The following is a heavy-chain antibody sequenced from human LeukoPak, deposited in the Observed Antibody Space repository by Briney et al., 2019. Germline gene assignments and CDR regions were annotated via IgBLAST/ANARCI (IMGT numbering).Heavy chain of an antibody. CDR1: GFTFSSYV. CDR3: ATESYDILTGYSDY. D-gene: IGHD3-9*01. J-gene: IGHJ4*02. CDR2: ISFNGNNK. V-gene: IGHV3-30*04. Sequence: GRSLRLSCAASGFTFSSYVLHWVRQAPGKGLEWVAVISFNGNNKYYAASVTGRFTISRDNAKNTLYLQMNSLRAEDTAVYYCATESYDILTGYSDYWGQGTLVTVSS.